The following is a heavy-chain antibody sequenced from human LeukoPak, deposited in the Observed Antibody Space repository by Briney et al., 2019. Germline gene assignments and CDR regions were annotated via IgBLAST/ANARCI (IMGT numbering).Heavy chain of an antibody. J-gene: IGHJ4*02. V-gene: IGHV3-23*01. CDR1: GFTFSSYA. CDR2: ISGSGGST. D-gene: IGHD3-10*01. Sequence: PGGSLRLSCAASGFTFSSYAMSWVRQAPGKGLEWVSAISGSGGSTYYAGSVKGRFTISRDNSKNTLYLQMNSLRAEDTAVYYCAKYLQPARGVTIRPLDYWGQGTLVTVSS. CDR3: AKYLQPARGVTIRPLDY.